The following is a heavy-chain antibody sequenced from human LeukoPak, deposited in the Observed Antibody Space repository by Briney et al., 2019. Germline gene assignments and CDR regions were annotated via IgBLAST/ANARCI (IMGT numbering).Heavy chain of an antibody. CDR3: ARSYYDYVWGSYRHFDY. CDR1: GYSFTSYW. D-gene: IGHD3-16*02. V-gene: IGHV5-51*06. Sequence: GESLKISCKGSGYSFTSYWIGWVRQMPGKGLEWMGIIYPGDSDTRYSPSFQGQVTISADTSISTASLQWSSLKASATAMYYCARSYYDYVWGSYRHFDYWGQGTLVTVSS. J-gene: IGHJ4*02. CDR2: IYPGDSDT.